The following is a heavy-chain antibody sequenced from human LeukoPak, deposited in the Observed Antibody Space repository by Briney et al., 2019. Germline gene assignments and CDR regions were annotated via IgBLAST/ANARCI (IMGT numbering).Heavy chain of an antibody. V-gene: IGHV4-34*01. CDR1: GGSLSGYY. D-gene: IGHD6-6*01. Sequence: PSETLCLTCAVYGGSLSGYYWSWIRQPPGKGLEWIGEINHSGSTNFNPSLKSRVTISVDTSKNQFSLKLSSVTAADTAVYYCARARRGIAARPIDYWGQGTLVTVSS. CDR3: ARARRGIAARPIDY. CDR2: INHSGST. J-gene: IGHJ4*02.